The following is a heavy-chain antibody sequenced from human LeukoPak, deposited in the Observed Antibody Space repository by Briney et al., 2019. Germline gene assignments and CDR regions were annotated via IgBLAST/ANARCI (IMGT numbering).Heavy chain of an antibody. D-gene: IGHD3-22*01. J-gene: IGHJ3*02. V-gene: IGHV3-30*14. CDR3: ARGGRGSAAVVAPRSFDI. CDR1: GFTFSSYA. CDR2: ISYDGSNK. Sequence: GGSLRLSCAASGFTFSSYAMHWVRQAPGKGLEWVAVISYDGSNKYYADSVKGRFIISRDISKNTLYLQMNSLRAEDSALYYCARGGRGSAAVVAPRSFDIWGRGTMVTVSS.